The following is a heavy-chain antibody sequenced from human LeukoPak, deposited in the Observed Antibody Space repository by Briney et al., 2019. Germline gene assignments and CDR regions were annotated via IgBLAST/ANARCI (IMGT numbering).Heavy chain of an antibody. CDR2: MNPNSGNT. V-gene: IGHV1-8*01. CDR1: GYTFTSYD. CDR3: ARVNGGSGSYSIYYYYYMDV. D-gene: IGHD3-10*01. J-gene: IGHJ6*03. Sequence: ASVKVSCKASGYTFTSYDINWVRQATGQGLEWMGWMNPNSGNTGYAQKFQGRVTMTRNTSISTAYMELSSLRSEDTAVYYCARVNGGSGSYSIYYYYYMDVWGKGTTVTISS.